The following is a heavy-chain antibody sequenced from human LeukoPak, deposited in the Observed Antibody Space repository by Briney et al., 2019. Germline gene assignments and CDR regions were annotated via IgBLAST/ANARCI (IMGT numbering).Heavy chain of an antibody. Sequence: PGGSLRLSCAASEFTFSAYEMNWVRQAPGKGLEWITYISSSGSVIYYADSVKGRFTISRDNAKNLLSLQMNSLRAEDTAIYYCARGPAASGYYDSRGRYGYFDYWGQGTLVTVSS. J-gene: IGHJ4*02. CDR1: EFTFSAYE. D-gene: IGHD3-22*01. V-gene: IGHV3-48*03. CDR2: ISSSGSVI. CDR3: ARGPAASGYYDSRGRYGYFDY.